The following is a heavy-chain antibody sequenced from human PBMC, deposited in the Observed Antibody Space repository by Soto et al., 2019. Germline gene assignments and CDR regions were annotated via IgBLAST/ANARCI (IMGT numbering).Heavy chain of an antibody. CDR1: GITLNNYA. D-gene: IGHD5-18*01. CDR2: ISGSGTGT. J-gene: IGHJ4*02. V-gene: IGHV3-23*01. Sequence: GGSLRLSCAASGITLNNYALNWVRQAPEKGLEWVSGISGSGTGTYYADSVKGRFTISRDNSKSTVYLHMNSLRADDTAIYYCAKEGGGGAAMVTSYFDYWGQGTLVTVSS. CDR3: AKEGGGGAAMVTSYFDY.